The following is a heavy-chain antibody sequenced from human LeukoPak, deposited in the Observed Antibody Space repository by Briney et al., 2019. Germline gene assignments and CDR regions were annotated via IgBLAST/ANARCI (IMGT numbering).Heavy chain of an antibody. J-gene: IGHJ4*02. D-gene: IGHD6-13*01. CDR2: IWYDGSNK. CDR3: ARDRSRQLVPYFDY. V-gene: IGHV3-33*01. CDR1: GFTFSSYG. Sequence: PGGSLRLSCAASGFTFSSYGMHWVRQAPGKGLEWVAVIWYDGSNKYYADSVKGRFTISRDNSKNTLYLQMNSLRAEDTAVYYCARDRSRQLVPYFDYWGQGTLVTVSS.